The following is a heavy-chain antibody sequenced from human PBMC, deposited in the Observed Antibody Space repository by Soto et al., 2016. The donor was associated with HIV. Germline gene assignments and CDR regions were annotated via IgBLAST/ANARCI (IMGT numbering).Heavy chain of an antibody. CDR1: GFTFSSYA. D-gene: IGHD6-13*01. CDR2: ISSNGGST. Sequence: EVQLVESGGGLVQPGGSLRLSCAASGFTFSSYAMHWVRQAPGKGLEYVSAISSNGGSTYYANSVKGRFTISRDNSKNTLYLQMGSLRAEDMAVYYCARGKQLVPYYWYFDLWGLAPWSLSPQ. V-gene: IGHV3-64*01. J-gene: IGHJ2*01. CDR3: ARGKQLVPYYWYFDL.